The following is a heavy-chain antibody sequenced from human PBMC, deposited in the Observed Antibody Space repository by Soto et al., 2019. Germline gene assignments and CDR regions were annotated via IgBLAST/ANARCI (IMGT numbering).Heavy chain of an antibody. D-gene: IGHD6-13*01. J-gene: IGHJ4*02. CDR1: GDSVSSSSAA. V-gene: IGHV6-1*01. Sequence: QVQLQQSGPGLVKPSQTLSLTCAISGDSVSSSSAAWNWIRQSPSRGLEWLGRTYYRSKWYNDXAVSVKSRITXXPXTXXNQFSLQLNSVTPEDTAVYYCARVDYDRSWSKFDYWGQGTLVTVSS. CDR3: ARVDYDRSWSKFDY. CDR2: TYYRSKWYN.